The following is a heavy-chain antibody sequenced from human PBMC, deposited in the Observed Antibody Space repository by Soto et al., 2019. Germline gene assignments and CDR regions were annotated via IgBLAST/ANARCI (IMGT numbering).Heavy chain of an antibody. CDR1: GFTFSSYD. CDR2: ISSNGVTT. J-gene: IGHJ4*02. V-gene: IGHV3-64*01. Sequence: EVQLAESGGGMVQPGGSLRLSCVASGFTFSSYDMHWVRQAPGKGLEYVSFISSNGVTTYYGNSVKGRFTIYRDNSKNTLYLQMGSLRAEDMAVYYCVRRVSGNYDYWGQGTLVTVSS. CDR3: VRRVSGNYDY. D-gene: IGHD1-7*01.